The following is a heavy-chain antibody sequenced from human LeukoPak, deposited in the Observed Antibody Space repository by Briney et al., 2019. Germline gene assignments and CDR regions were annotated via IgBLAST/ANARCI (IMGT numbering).Heavy chain of an antibody. Sequence: GGSLRLSCAASGFTFSSYSMNWVRQAPGKGLEWVSSISSSSSYIYYADSVKGRFTISRDNAKNSLYPQMNSLRAEDTAVYYCAVEYCSGGSCYSFQHWGQGTLVTVSS. CDR1: GFTFSSYS. V-gene: IGHV3-21*01. CDR3: AVEYCSGGSCYSFQH. CDR2: ISSSSSYI. D-gene: IGHD2-15*01. J-gene: IGHJ1*01.